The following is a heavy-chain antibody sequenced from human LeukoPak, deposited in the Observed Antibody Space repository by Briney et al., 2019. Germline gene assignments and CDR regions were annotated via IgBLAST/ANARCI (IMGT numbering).Heavy chain of an antibody. V-gene: IGHV4-34*01. J-gene: IGHJ4*02. D-gene: IGHD3-9*01. CDR3: ARAPYYDILTGIKNFDY. CDR2: INHSGST. Sequence: SETLSLTCAVYGGSFSGYYWSWIRQPPGKGLEWIGEINHSGSTNYNPSLKSRVTISVDTSKNQFSLKLSSVTAADTAVYYCARAPYYDILTGIKNFDYWGQGTLVTVSS. CDR1: GGSFSGYY.